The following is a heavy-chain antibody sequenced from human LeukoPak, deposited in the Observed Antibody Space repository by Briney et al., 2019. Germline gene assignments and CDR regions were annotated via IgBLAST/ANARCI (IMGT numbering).Heavy chain of an antibody. V-gene: IGHV3-33*08. CDR2: IWYDGSNK. CDR1: GFTFSSYW. CDR3: AREDYGGFV. D-gene: IGHD4-23*01. Sequence: GGSLRLSCAASGFTFSSYWMSWVRQAPGKGLEWVAVIWYDGSNKYYADSVKGRFTISRDNSKNTLYLQMNSLRAEDTAVYYCAREDYGGFVWGQGTLVTVSS. J-gene: IGHJ4*02.